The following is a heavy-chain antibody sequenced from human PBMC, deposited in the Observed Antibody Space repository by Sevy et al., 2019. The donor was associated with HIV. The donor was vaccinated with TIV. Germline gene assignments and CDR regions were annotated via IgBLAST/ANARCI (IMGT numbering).Heavy chain of an antibody. CDR1: GFTFSSYS. J-gene: IGHJ4*02. V-gene: IGHV3-21*01. Sequence: GESLKISCAASGFTFSSYSMNWVRQAPGKGLEWVSSISSSSSYIYYADSVKGRFTISRDNAKNSLYLQMNSLRAEDTAVYYCARGIGYSYGPDYWGQGTLVTVSS. CDR3: ARGIGYSYGPDY. CDR2: ISSSSSYI. D-gene: IGHD5-18*01.